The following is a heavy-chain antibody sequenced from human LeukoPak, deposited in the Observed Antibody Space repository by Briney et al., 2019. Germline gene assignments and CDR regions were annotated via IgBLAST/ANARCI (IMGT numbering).Heavy chain of an antibody. D-gene: IGHD3-3*01. CDR3: ASTTIFGVVITYFDY. V-gene: IGHV4-34*01. Sequence: SETLSLTCAVYGGSFSGYYWSWIRQPPGKGLEWIGEINHSGSTNYNPSLKSRVTISVDTSKNQFSLKLSSVTAADTAVYYCASTTIFGVVITYFDYWGQGTLVTVSS. J-gene: IGHJ4*02. CDR2: INHSGST. CDR1: GGSFSGYY.